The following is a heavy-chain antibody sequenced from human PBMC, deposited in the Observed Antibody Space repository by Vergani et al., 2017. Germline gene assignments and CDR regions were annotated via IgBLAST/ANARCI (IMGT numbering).Heavy chain of an antibody. J-gene: IGHJ6*02. V-gene: IGHV4-59*01. D-gene: IGHD6-13*01. CDR1: GGSISSYY. Sequence: QVQLQESGPGLVKPSETLSLTCTVSGGSISSYYWSWIRQPPGKGLEWIGYIYYSGSTNYNTSLKSRVTISVDTSKNQFSLKLSSVTAADTAVYYCASSNSSSWPYYYYYGMDVWGQGP. CDR3: ASSNSSSWPYYYYYGMDV. CDR2: IYYSGST.